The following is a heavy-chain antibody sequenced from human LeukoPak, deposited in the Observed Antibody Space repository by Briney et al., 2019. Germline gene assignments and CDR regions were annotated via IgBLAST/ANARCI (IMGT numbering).Heavy chain of an antibody. Sequence: GGSLRLSCAASGFTFSSYGMHWVRQAPGKGPEWVAVIWYDGSNKYYADSVKGRFTISRDNSKNTLYLQMNSLRAEDTAVYYCAKDRDPYYYGSGPLDYWGQGTLVTVSS. J-gene: IGHJ4*02. CDR3: AKDRDPYYYGSGPLDY. V-gene: IGHV3-33*06. CDR1: GFTFSSYG. CDR2: IWYDGSNK. D-gene: IGHD3-10*01.